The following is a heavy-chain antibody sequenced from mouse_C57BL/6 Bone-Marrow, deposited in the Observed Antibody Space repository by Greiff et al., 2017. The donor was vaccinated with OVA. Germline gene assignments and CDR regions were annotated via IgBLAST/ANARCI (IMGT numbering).Heavy chain of an antibody. V-gene: IGHV1-72*01. J-gene: IGHJ3*01. Sequence: QVQLKQPGAELVKPGASVKLSCKASGYTFTSYWMHWVKQRPGRGLEWIGRIDPNSGGTKYNEKFKSKATLTVDKPSSTAYMQLSSLTSEDSAVYDCARLGFITTGSSHGGFAYWGQGTLVTVSA. D-gene: IGHD1-1*01. CDR2: IDPNSGGT. CDR1: GYTFTSYW. CDR3: ARLGFITTGSSHGGFAY.